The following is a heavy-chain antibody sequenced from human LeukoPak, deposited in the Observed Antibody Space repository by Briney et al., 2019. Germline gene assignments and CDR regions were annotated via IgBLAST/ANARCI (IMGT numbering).Heavy chain of an antibody. J-gene: IGHJ4*02. CDR2: ISYDGSNK. D-gene: IGHD2-8*02. CDR1: GFTFSSYG. Sequence: PGRSLRLSCAASGFTFSSYGMHWVRQAPGKGLEWVAVISYDGSNKYYADSVKGRFTISRDNSKNTLYLQMNSLRAEDTAVYYCAKERTRLLGGHLDYWGQGTLVTVSS. CDR3: AKERTRLLGGHLDY. V-gene: IGHV3-30*18.